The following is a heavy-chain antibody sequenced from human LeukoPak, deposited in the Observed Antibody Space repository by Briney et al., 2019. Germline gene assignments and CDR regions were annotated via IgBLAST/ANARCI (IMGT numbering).Heavy chain of an antibody. CDR1: GFTFSSYS. J-gene: IGHJ4*02. V-gene: IGHV3-48*04. CDR3: ARDNYDSSGYYFD. CDR2: ISSSGSTI. Sequence: GGSLRLSCAASGFTFSSYSINWVRQAPGKGLEWVSYISSSGSTIYYADSVKGRFTISRDNAKNSLYLQMNSLRAEDTAVYYCARDNYDSSGYYFDWGQGTLVTVSS. D-gene: IGHD3-22*01.